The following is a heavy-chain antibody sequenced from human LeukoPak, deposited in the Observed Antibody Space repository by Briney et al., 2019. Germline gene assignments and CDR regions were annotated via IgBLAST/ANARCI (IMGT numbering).Heavy chain of an antibody. CDR1: GFTLSSYE. CDR3: ARDYYDSGSYGGISFDY. CDR2: ISSSGSTI. D-gene: IGHD3-10*01. Sequence: GGSLRLSCAASGFTLSSYEMNWVRQAPGKGLEWVSYISSSGSTIYYADSVKGRFFISRDDSKSTLYLQMNSLRAEDTAVYYCARDYYDSGSYGGISFDYWGQGTLVTVSS. V-gene: IGHV3-48*03. J-gene: IGHJ4*02.